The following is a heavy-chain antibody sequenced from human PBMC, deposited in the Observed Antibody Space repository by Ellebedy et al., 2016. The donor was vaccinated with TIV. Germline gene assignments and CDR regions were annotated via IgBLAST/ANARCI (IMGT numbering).Heavy chain of an antibody. V-gene: IGHV3-23*01. CDR2: ISGSGGTT. D-gene: IGHD3-16*01. CDR1: GFTFTSYA. Sequence: GESLKISCTVSGFTFTSYAMSWVRQTPGKGLAWVSTISGSGGTTYYAESVQGRFTISRDNSKNILYLQMNSLRADDTAIYYCARQGDVALMAPRYNWCDPWGQGTLVTVSS. J-gene: IGHJ5*02. CDR3: ARQGDVALMAPRYNWCDP.